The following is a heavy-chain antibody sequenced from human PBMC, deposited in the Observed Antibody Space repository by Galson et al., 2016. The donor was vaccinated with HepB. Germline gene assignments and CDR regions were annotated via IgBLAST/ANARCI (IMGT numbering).Heavy chain of an antibody. Sequence: SLRLSCAASGFTFRVYAIHWVRQAPGKGQEWVAVISYDGNNKDYSDSVKGRFTISRDNSKNTLYLQMNSLRVEDTAVYYCARGYCTGGSCYYFDYWGQGTLVTVSS. J-gene: IGHJ4*02. CDR3: ARGYCTGGSCYYFDY. CDR1: GFTFRVYA. V-gene: IGHV3-30*01. CDR2: ISYDGNNK. D-gene: IGHD2-15*01.